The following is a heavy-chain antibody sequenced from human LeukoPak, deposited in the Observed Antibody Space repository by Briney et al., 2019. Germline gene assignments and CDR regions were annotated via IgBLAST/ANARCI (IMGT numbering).Heavy chain of an antibody. CDR1: GGSISSYY. V-gene: IGHV4-59*01. CDR2: IYYSGST. Sequence: SETLSLTCTVSGGSISSYYWSWIRQPPGKGLEWIGYIYYSGSTNYNPSLKSRVTISVDTSKNQFSLKLSSVTAADTAVYYCARLREQYSYGYYYYYYMDVWGKGTTVTISS. J-gene: IGHJ6*03. CDR3: ARLREQYSYGYYYYYYMDV. D-gene: IGHD5-18*01.